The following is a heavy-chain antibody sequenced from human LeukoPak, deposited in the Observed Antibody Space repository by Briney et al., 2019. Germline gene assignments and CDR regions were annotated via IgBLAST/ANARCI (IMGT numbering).Heavy chain of an antibody. J-gene: IGHJ4*02. CDR1: GFTLGDYA. Sequence: PGGSLRLSCTASGFTLGDYAMSWVRQARGRGVEGVGFIRSKAYGGTTEYAASVKGRFTIPRDDSKSIAYLQMNSLKTEDTAVHYCTRGRRGSSYGYNDYWGQGTLVTVSS. D-gene: IGHD5-18*01. V-gene: IGHV3-49*04. CDR2: IRSKAYGGTT. CDR3: TRGRRGSSYGYNDY.